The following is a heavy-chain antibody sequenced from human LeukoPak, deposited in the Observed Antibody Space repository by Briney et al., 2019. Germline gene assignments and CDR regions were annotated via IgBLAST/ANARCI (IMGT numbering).Heavy chain of an antibody. V-gene: IGHV3-30-3*01. CDR2: ISYDGSNK. D-gene: IGHD6-19*01. CDR1: GFTFSSYA. CDR3: ARGRGISSGWYGDFQH. J-gene: IGHJ1*01. Sequence: PGGSLRLSCAASGFTFSSYAMHWVRQAPGKGLEWVAVISYDGSNKYYADSVKGRFTISRDNSKNTLYLQMNSLRAEDTAVYYCARGRGISSGWYGDFQHWGQGTLVTVSS.